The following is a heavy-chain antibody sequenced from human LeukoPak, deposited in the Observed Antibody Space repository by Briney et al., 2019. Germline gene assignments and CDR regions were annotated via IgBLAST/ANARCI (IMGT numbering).Heavy chain of an antibody. V-gene: IGHV4-30-2*01. D-gene: IGHD4-11*01. CDR2: IYHSGST. CDR3: ARGGDYKNWFDP. Sequence: PSETLSLTCAVSGGSISSGGYSWSWIRQPPGKGLEWIGYIYHSGSTYYSPSLKSRVTISVDRSKNQFSLKLSSVTAADTAVYYCARGGDYKNWFDPWGQGTLVTV. J-gene: IGHJ5*02. CDR1: GGSISSGGYS.